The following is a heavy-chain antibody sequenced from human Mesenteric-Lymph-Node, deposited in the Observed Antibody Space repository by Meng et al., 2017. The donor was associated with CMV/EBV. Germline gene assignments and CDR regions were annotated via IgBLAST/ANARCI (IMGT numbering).Heavy chain of an antibody. Sequence: VSDGSISSGGYYWIWIRQHPGKGLEWIGYIYYSGSTYYNPSLKSRVTISVDTSKNQFSLKLSSVTAADTAVYYCARDRGGYGVFDYWGQGTLVTVSS. CDR3: ARDRGGYGVFDY. V-gene: IGHV4-31*02. CDR2: IYYSGST. D-gene: IGHD4-17*01. CDR1: DGSISSGGYY. J-gene: IGHJ4*02.